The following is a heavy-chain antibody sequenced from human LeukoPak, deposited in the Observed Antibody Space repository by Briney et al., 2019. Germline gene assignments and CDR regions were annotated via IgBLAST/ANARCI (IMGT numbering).Heavy chain of an antibody. V-gene: IGHV3-53*01. J-gene: IGHJ3*02. CDR3: ARDRVRAFDI. Sequence: PGGSLRLSCAASGFTVSSNYMSWVRQAPGKGLQWVSIIDSGDTTYYADSVKGQFTISRDDSKNTLYLQMNSLRAEDTAVYYCARDRVRAFDIWGQGTMVTVSS. CDR1: GFTVSSNY. CDR2: IDSGDTT.